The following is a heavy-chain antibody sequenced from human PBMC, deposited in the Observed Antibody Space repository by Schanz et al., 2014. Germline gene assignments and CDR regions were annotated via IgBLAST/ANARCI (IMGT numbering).Heavy chain of an antibody. CDR2: IWYDGSNK. Sequence: QVQLVESGGGVVQPERSLRLSCAASGFTFSSYGMHWVRQAPGKGLEWVAFIWYDGSNKYYADSVKGRFTISRDNSKNTLYVQMNSLRAEDTAVYYCAKSMYSTSWAFDFWGQGAQVTVSS. CDR1: GFTFSSYG. V-gene: IGHV3-33*06. D-gene: IGHD2-2*01. J-gene: IGHJ4*02. CDR3: AKSMYSTSWAFDF.